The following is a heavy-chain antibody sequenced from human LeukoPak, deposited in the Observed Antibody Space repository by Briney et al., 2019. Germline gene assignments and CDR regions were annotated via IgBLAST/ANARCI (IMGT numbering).Heavy chain of an antibody. CDR3: ARGRGLYSYGPRDFDI. CDR2: INHSGST. V-gene: IGHV4-34*01. D-gene: IGHD5-18*01. CDR1: GGSFSGYY. J-gene: IGHJ3*02. Sequence: PSETLSLTCAVYGGSFSGYYWSWIRQPPGKGLEWIGEINHSGSTNYNPSLKSRVTISVDTSKNQFSLKLSSVTAADTAVYYCARGRGLYSYGPRDFDIWGQGTMVTVSS.